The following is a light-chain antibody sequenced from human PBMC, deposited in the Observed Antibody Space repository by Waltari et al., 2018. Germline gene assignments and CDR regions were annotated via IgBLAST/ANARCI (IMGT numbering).Light chain of an antibody. CDR3: STYAGTTALVI. Sequence: QSALTQPASVSGSPGPSITISFTGTSSDGGSYNLVSWYQQQPGKAAKIMIYEGTKRPSGVSNRFSASKSVNTASLTITGLQSEDEADYYCSTYAGTTALVIFIGGTRLTLL. CDR2: EGT. J-gene: IGLJ2*01. CDR1: SSDGGSYNL. V-gene: IGLV2-23*03.